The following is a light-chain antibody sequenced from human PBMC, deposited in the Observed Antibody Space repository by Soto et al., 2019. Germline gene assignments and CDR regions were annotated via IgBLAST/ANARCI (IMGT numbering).Light chain of an antibody. CDR2: GAS. V-gene: IGKV3-20*01. CDR3: QQYVSSVT. CDR1: QSVDSSF. Sequence: EIVLTQSPGSLSLSPGERATLSCRASQSVDSSFFAWYQKKPGQAPRLLIYGASSRATGIPDRFSGSGSGTDFTLTITSLEPEDFAVYYCQQYVSSVTFGQGTKVEIK. J-gene: IGKJ1*01.